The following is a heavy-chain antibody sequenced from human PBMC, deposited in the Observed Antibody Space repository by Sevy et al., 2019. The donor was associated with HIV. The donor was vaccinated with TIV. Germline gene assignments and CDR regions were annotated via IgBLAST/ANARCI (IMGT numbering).Heavy chain of an antibody. CDR2: IYYSGST. D-gene: IGHD1-26*01. CDR1: GGSVSSGSYY. V-gene: IGHV4-61*01. J-gene: IGHJ3*02. Sequence: SETLSLTCIVSGGSVSSGSYYWSWLRQPPGEGLEWIGYIYYSGSTNYNPSLKSRVTISPDTSKNHFSLKLSSVTAADTAVYYCAGGYPQWGGFYIWGQGTVVTVSS. CDR3: AGGYPQWGGFYI.